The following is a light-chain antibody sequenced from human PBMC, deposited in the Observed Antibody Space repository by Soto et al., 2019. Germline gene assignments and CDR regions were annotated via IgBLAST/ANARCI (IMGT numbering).Light chain of an antibody. CDR1: QSVRSW. Sequence: DIQMTHSPTTLSASVGCRFTITCRASQSVRSWLAWYQQKPGTAPKLLIFDASRLESGVPSRFRGSAYGTELTITISSMQTDDFETYYCQQYETYPWTFGQGTKVDI. CDR3: QQYETYPWT. J-gene: IGKJ1*01. CDR2: DAS. V-gene: IGKV1-5*01.